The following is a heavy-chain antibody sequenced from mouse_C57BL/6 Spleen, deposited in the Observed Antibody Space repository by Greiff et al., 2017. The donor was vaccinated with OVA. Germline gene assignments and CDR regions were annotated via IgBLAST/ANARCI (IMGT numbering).Heavy chain of an antibody. CDR3: ARGSYYGSSYCWFAY. D-gene: IGHD1-1*01. J-gene: IGHJ3*01. Sequence: QVQLKESGAELVKPGASVKMSCKASGYTFTSYWITWVKQRPGQGLEWIGDIYPGSGSTNYNEKFKSKATLTVDTSSSTAYMQLSSLTSEDSAVYYCARGSYYGSSYCWFAYWGQGTLVTVSA. V-gene: IGHV1-55*01. CDR2: IYPGSGST. CDR1: GYTFTSYW.